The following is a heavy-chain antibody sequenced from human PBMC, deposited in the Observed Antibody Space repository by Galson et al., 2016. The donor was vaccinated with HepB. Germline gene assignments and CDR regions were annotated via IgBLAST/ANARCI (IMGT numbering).Heavy chain of an antibody. CDR1: GFTFSGFA. D-gene: IGHD6-19*01. CDR2: IWFDGSNK. J-gene: IGHJ6*02. Sequence: SLRLSCAASGFTFSGFAMHWVRQAPGKGLEWVAIIWFDGSNKYSADSVKGRFTISRDNSKSTLYLQMNSLRAEDTAVYYCAKGRPSMGQWRALDVWGQGTTVTVSS. V-gene: IGHV3-33*06. CDR3: AKGRPSMGQWRALDV.